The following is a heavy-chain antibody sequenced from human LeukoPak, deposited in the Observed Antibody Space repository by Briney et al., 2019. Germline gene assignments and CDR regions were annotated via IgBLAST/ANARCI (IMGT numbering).Heavy chain of an antibody. CDR1: GFIVSNNY. Sequence: PGGSLRLSCAASGFIVSNNYMNWVRQSPGKGLEWVSVIYTGGSTYYEDSVKGRFTISRDNSKNTLYLQMNNLRAEDTAVYYCARALPEYISSWGFDYWGQGTLVTVSS. J-gene: IGHJ4*02. V-gene: IGHV3-53*01. CDR2: IYTGGST. CDR3: ARALPEYISSWGFDY. D-gene: IGHD6-13*01.